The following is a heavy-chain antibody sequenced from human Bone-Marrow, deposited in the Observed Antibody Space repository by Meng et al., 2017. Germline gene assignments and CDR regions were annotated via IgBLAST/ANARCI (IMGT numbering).Heavy chain of an antibody. CDR2: INPSGGST. CDR3: ARVGFATVTTGPPADYGMDV. Sequence: SVKVSCQASGYTFTSYYMHWVRQAPGQGLEWMGIINPSGGSTSYAQKFQGRVTMTRDTSTSTVYMELSSLRSEDTAMYYCARVGFATVTTGPPADYGMDVWGQGTTVTVSS. CDR1: GYTFTSYY. D-gene: IGHD4-17*01. J-gene: IGHJ6*02. V-gene: IGHV1-46*01.